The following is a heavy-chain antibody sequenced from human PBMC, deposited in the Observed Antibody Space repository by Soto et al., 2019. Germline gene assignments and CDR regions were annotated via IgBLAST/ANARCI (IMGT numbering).Heavy chain of an antibody. CDR1: GGSFSGYY. V-gene: IGHV4-34*01. CDR2: INHSGST. Sequence: PSETLSLTCAVYGGSFSGYYWSWIRQPPGKGLEWIGEINHSGSTNYNPSLKSRVTISVDTSKNQFSLKLSSVTAADTAVYYCASTSRIFDSSSWYGYYYYGMDVWGRGTTVTVSS. CDR3: ASTSRIFDSSSWYGYYYYGMDV. D-gene: IGHD6-13*01. J-gene: IGHJ6*02.